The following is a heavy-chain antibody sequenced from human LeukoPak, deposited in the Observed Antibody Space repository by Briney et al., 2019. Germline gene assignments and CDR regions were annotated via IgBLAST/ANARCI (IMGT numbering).Heavy chain of an antibody. Sequence: GGSLRLSCAASGFTFSSYAMNWVRQAPGKGLEWVSTISGSGGSTYYADSVKGRFTVSRDNSKNTLYLQMNSLRAEDTAVYYCARAKWLLLGNDYWGQGTLVTVSS. CDR1: GFTFSSYA. V-gene: IGHV3-23*01. CDR2: ISGSGGST. D-gene: IGHD3-22*01. J-gene: IGHJ4*02. CDR3: ARAKWLLLGNDY.